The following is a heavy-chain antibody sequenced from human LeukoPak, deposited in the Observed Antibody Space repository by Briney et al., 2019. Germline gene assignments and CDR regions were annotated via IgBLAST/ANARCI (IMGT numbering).Heavy chain of an antibody. CDR2: IKQDGSEK. CDR3: ARDEWSSSGWYNY. Sequence: GGSLRLSCAASGFTFSSYWMSWVRQAPGKGLEWVANIKQDGSEKYYVDSVKGRFTISRDNAKNSLYLQMNSMRAEDTAVYYCARDEWSSSGWYNYWGQGTLVTVSS. CDR1: GFTFSSYW. V-gene: IGHV3-7*01. D-gene: IGHD6-19*01. J-gene: IGHJ4*02.